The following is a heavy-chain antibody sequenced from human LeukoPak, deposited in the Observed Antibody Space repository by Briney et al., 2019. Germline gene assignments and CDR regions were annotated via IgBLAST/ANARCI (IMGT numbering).Heavy chain of an antibody. D-gene: IGHD2-2*01. Sequence: GASVKVSCKASGYTFTGYYMHWVRQAPGQGLEWMGWINPNSGGTNYAQKFQGRVTMTRDTSISTAYMELSRLRSDDTAVYYCARVMWEGIVVVPAAPLDYWGQGTLVTVSS. CDR2: INPNSGGT. CDR1: GYTFTGYY. V-gene: IGHV1-2*02. J-gene: IGHJ4*02. CDR3: ARVMWEGIVVVPAAPLDY.